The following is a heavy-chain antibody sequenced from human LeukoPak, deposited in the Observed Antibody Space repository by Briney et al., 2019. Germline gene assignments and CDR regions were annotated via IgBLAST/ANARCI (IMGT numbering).Heavy chain of an antibody. V-gene: IGHV3-48*02. CDR3: AREAWQQLVPGY. D-gene: IGHD6-13*01. Sequence: GGSLRLSCAPSGFTFSSYSMNWVRQAPGKGLEWVSYISGSSTTIYYADSVKGRFTISRDNAKNSLYLQMNSLRDEDTAVYYCAREAWQQLVPGYWGQGTLVTVSS. CDR1: GFTFSSYS. J-gene: IGHJ4*02. CDR2: ISGSSTTI.